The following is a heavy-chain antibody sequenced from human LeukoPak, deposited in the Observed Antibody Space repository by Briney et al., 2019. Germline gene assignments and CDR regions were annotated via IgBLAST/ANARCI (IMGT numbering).Heavy chain of an antibody. D-gene: IGHD1-26*01. CDR2: ISGSGGST. CDR1: GFTFSSYS. CDR3: AKSMSHSGSFDFDY. J-gene: IGHJ4*02. V-gene: IGHV3-23*01. Sequence: PGGSLRLSCAASGFTFSSYSMNCVRQAPGKGLEWVSAISGSGGSTYYADSVKGRFTISRDNSKNTLYLQMNSLRAEDTAVYYCAKSMSHSGSFDFDYWGQGTLVTVSS.